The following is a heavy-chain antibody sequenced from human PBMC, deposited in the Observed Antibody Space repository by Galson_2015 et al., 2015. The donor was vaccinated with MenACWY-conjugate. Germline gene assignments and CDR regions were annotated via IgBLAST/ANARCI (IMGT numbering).Heavy chain of an antibody. CDR3: TTDLGYSYGRDFDY. CDR1: GFTFSNAW. CDR2: IKSKTDGGTT. V-gene: IGHV3-15*01. D-gene: IGHD5-18*01. Sequence: SLRLSCAASGFTFSNAWMSWVRQAPGKGLEWVGRIKSKTDGGTTDYAAPVKGRFTISRDDSKNTLYLQMNSLKTGDTAVYYCTTDLGYSYGRDFDYWGQGTLDTVSS. J-gene: IGHJ4*02.